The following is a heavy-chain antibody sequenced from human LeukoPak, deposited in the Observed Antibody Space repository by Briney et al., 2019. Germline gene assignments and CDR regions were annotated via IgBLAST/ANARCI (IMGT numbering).Heavy chain of an antibody. J-gene: IGHJ3*02. D-gene: IGHD5-18*01. CDR3: ARVLGLWIPYAFDI. CDR1: GFTFSTYD. Sequence: PGGSLRLSCAASGFTFSTYDMHWVRQAPGKGLVWVSRINSDGSSTSYADSVKGRFTISRDNAKNTLYLQMNSLRAEDTAVYYCARVLGLWIPYAFDIWGQGTMVTVSS. V-gene: IGHV3-74*01. CDR2: INSDGSST.